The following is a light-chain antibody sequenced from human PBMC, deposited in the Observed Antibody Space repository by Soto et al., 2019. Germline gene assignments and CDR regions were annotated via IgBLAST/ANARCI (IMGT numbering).Light chain of an antibody. CDR2: DAS. CDR3: QQRSNWPRSIT. CDR1: QSVSSY. V-gene: IGKV3-11*01. J-gene: IGKJ5*01. Sequence: EIVLTPSPATLSLSPGERATLSCRASQSVSSYLAWYQQTPGQAPRLLIYDASNRATGIPARFSGSGSGTDFTLTISSLEPEDFAVYYCQQRSNWPRSITFGQGTRLEIK.